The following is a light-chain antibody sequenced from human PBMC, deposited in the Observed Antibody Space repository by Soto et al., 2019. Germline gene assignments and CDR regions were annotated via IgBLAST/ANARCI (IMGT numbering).Light chain of an antibody. CDR3: SSYAGSNIGV. CDR2: EVT. CDR1: SSDVGGYDY. Sequence: QSVLTQPPSASGSPGQSVTISCTGTSSDVGGYDYVSWYQHHPGKAPKLMIYEVTKRPSGVPDRFSGSKSGNTASLTVSGLQAEDEADYYCSSYAGSNIGVFGTGTTLTVL. V-gene: IGLV2-8*01. J-gene: IGLJ1*01.